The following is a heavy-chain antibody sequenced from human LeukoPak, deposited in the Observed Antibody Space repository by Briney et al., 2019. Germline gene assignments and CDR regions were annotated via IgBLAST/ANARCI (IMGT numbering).Heavy chain of an antibody. D-gene: IGHD2-21*01. Sequence: SETLSLTCTVSGGSISSSSYYWGWIRQPPGKGLEWIGSIYYSGSTYYNPSLKSRVTISVDTSKNQFSLKLSSVTAADTAVYYCARVSYSKGAFDVWGQGTVVTVSS. J-gene: IGHJ3*01. CDR1: GGSISSSSYY. CDR2: IYYSGST. V-gene: IGHV4-39*07. CDR3: ARVSYSKGAFDV.